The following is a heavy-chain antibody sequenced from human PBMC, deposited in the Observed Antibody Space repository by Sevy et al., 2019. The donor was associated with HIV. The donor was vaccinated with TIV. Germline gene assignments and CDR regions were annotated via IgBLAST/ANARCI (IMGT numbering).Heavy chain of an antibody. CDR1: GYTLSEVS. J-gene: IGHJ4*02. Sequence: ASVKVSCKVPGYTLSEVSMHWVRQAPGKGLEWMGGFVPEDGEIVYAQNFQGRVTVAEDTLTDSAYLEVTNLRSEDTATYFCVIGDTPRLTGSGTRLKDQSLNYFHFWGQGTLVTVSS. CDR3: VIGDTPRLTGSGTRLKDQSLNYFHF. CDR2: FVPEDGEI. D-gene: IGHD2-2*01. V-gene: IGHV1-24*01.